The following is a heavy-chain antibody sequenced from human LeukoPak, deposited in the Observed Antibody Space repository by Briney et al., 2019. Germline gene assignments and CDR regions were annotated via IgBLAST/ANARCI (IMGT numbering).Heavy chain of an antibody. J-gene: IGHJ4*02. D-gene: IGHD6-13*01. CDR1: GLTFSSYA. CDR2: ISYDGSNK. V-gene: IGHV3-30*04. Sequence: GGSLRLSCAASGLTFSSYAMHWVRQAPGKGLEWVAVISYDGSNKYYADSVKGRFTISRDNSKNTLYLQMNSLRAEDTAVYYCARESSPTASFDYWGQGTLVTVSS. CDR3: ARESSPTASFDY.